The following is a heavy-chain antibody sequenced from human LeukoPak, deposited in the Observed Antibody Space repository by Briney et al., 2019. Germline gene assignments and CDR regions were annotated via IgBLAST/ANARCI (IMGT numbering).Heavy chain of an antibody. Sequence: GGSLRLSCAASGFTFSSYSLNWVRQAPGKGLERVSFISSSSITIYYADSVKGRFAISRDNAEKSLYLQMNSLRAEDTAVYYCARDRGGSYSAIDYWGQGTLVTVSS. CDR2: ISSSSITI. CDR1: GFTFSSYS. D-gene: IGHD2-15*01. V-gene: IGHV3-48*04. CDR3: ARDRGGSYSAIDY. J-gene: IGHJ4*02.